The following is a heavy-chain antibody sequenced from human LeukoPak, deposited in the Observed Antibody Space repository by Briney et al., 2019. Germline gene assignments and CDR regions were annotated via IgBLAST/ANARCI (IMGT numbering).Heavy chain of an antibody. V-gene: IGHV3-23*01. Sequence: GGSLRLSCAASGFTFKNYAMNWVRQSPGQGLEWVSTISGDAVTSWYADSVKGRFTVSRDNSKNTLFMQMNSLRAEDTAVYYCAKDFYDSSGSRYDYWGQGTLVTVSS. J-gene: IGHJ4*02. CDR3: AKDFYDSSGSRYDY. CDR2: ISGDAVTS. D-gene: IGHD3-22*01. CDR1: GFTFKNYA.